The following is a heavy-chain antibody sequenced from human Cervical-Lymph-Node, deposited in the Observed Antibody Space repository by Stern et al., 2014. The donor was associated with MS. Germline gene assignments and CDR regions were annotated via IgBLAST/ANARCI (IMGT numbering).Heavy chain of an antibody. D-gene: IGHD1-20*01. CDR1: GYTFSEHY. J-gene: IGHJ3*02. CDR3: ARELNWNDIFTNVFDI. Sequence: VQLVQSGAEVKKPGASVKVSCKASGYTFSEHYMHWVRQAPGQGLEWMGWINAKSRNTNYAQKFQGRVTMTRDTSISTAYMERSSLRSDDTAVYYCARELNWNDIFTNVFDIWGQGTMVTVSS. CDR2: INAKSRNT. V-gene: IGHV1-2*02.